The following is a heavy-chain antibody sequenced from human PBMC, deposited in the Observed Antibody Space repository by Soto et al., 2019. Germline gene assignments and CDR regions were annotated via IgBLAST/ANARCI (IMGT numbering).Heavy chain of an antibody. J-gene: IGHJ4*01. Sequence: GGSLRLSCTASGFSFSSFAMNWVRQAPGKGLEWVSTISGSGSDTYYAESVKGRFTISRDTSRNTLFLQMNSLRIEDTALYYCAKATNYYDSRASFDYWGHGSLVTVS. CDR2: ISGSGSDT. CDR3: AKATNYYDSRASFDY. V-gene: IGHV3-23*01. D-gene: IGHD3-22*01. CDR1: GFSFSSFA.